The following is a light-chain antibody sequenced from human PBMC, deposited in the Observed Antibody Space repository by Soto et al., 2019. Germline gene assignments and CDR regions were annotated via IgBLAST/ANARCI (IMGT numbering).Light chain of an antibody. CDR2: QAS. CDR1: QSIRSW. V-gene: IGKV1-5*03. CDR3: QQYNAYST. J-gene: IGKJ2*01. Sequence: DIPMTQSPSTLSASVGDRVTITCRASQSIRSWLAWYQQKPGKAPKLLIYQASTLGSGVPSRFSGSGSGTEFTLTISSLQPDDLATYYCQQYNAYSTFGQGTKLEIK.